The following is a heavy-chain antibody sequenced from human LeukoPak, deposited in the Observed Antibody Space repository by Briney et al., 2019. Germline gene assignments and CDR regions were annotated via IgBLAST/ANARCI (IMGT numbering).Heavy chain of an antibody. D-gene: IGHD3-10*01. J-gene: IGHJ4*02. CDR3: ARSNPGLDY. CDR1: GGSISSYY. CDR2: IYYSGST. V-gene: IGHV4-59*01. Sequence: SETLSLTCTVSGGSISSYYWSWIRQPPGKGLEWIGYIYYSGSTNYNPSLKSRVTISVDTSKNQFPLKLSSVTVADTAVYYCARSNPGLDYWGQGTLVTVSS.